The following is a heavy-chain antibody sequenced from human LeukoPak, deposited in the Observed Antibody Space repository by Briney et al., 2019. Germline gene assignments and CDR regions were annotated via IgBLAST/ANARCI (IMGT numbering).Heavy chain of an antibody. CDR1: GFTFSSYS. CDR3: AREFKSGYGMWA. J-gene: IGHJ5*02. V-gene: IGHV3-21*01. Sequence: GGSLRLSCTASGFTFSSYSMNWVRQAPGKGLEWVSSITSSSDYVYYADSVKGRFTISRDNAENSLHLQMNSLRADDTAVYYCAREFKSGYGMWAWGQGTLVTVSS. CDR2: ITSSSDYV. D-gene: IGHD5-18*01.